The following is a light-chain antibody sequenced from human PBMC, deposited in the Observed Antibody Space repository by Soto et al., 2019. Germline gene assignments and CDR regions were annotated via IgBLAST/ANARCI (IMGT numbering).Light chain of an antibody. J-gene: IGLJ2*01. CDR3: QSYDSSLRGSL. Sequence: QSVLTQPPSVSAAPGQRVTISCTGSSSNIGAGYDVHWYQHLPGTAPKLLIYANRGRPSGVPDRFSGSKSGTSASLGITGVQDXDEADYYCQSYDSSLRGSLFGGGTKLTVL. CDR2: ANR. CDR1: SSNIGAGYD. V-gene: IGLV1-40*01.